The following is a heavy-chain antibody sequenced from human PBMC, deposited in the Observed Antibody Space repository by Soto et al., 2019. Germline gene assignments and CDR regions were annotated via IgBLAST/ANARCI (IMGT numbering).Heavy chain of an antibody. J-gene: IGHJ4*02. CDR3: AKDQSILRIAVAGPDY. CDR2: ISYDGSNK. V-gene: IGHV3-30*18. D-gene: IGHD6-19*01. CDR1: GFTFSSYG. Sequence: QVQLVESGGGVVQPGRSLRLSCAASGFTFSSYGMHWVRQAPGKGLEWVAVISYDGSNKYYADSVKGRFTISRDNSKNTLYLQMNSLRAEDTAVYYCAKDQSILRIAVAGPDYWGQGTLVTVSS.